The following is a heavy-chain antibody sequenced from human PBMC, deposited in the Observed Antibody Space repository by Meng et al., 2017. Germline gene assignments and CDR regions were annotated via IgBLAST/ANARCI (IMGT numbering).Heavy chain of an antibody. J-gene: IGHJ4*02. D-gene: IGHD6-13*01. V-gene: IGHV1-2*06. CDR3: ARDEDISAAGKLFGDY. CDR2: INPKSGDT. Sequence: RGQAGAEGKKPGASVKVSCKASGYTFPDYWLHWVRRAPGQGLEWMGRINPKSGDTHYAQRFQGRVTMTGDTSISTAYMELSGLRSDDTAMYYCARDEDISAAGKLFGDYWGQGTLVTVSS. CDR1: GYTFPDYW.